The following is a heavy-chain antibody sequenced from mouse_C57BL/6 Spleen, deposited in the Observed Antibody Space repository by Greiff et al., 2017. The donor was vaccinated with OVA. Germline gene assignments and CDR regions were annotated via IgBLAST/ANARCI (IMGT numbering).Heavy chain of an antibody. J-gene: IGHJ4*01. CDR1: GYTFTSYW. Sequence: VQLQQPGAELVMPGASVKLSCKASGYTFTSYWMHWVKQRPGQGLEWIGEIDPSDSYTNYNQKFKGKSTLTVDKSSSTAYMQLSSLTSEDSAVYYCSIPLITTVVATRAMDYWGQGTSVTVSS. D-gene: IGHD1-1*01. CDR2: IDPSDSYT. CDR3: SIPLITTVVATRAMDY. V-gene: IGHV1-69*01.